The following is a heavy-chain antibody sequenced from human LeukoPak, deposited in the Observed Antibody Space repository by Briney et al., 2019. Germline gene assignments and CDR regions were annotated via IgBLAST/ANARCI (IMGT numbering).Heavy chain of an antibody. J-gene: IGHJ4*02. V-gene: IGHV4-38-2*02. CDR1: GGSISSGYY. Sequence: SETLSLTCTVSGGSISSGYYWGWIRQPPGKGLEWIGSIYHSGSTYYNPSLKSRVTISVATSKNQFSLKLSSVTAADTAVYYCARHVRARATSSTGDYFDYWGQGTLVTVSS. CDR2: IYHSGST. CDR3: ARHVRARATSSTGDYFDY. D-gene: IGHD6-6*01.